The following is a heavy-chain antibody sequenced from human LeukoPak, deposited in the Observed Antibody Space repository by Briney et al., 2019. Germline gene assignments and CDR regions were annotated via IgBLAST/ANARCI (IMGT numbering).Heavy chain of an antibody. V-gene: IGHV5-51*01. Sequence: GESLKISCKGSGYRYSDYWIGWVRPMPGKGLEWMGIIYGGDSETRYSPSLRGQVTISADKSINAAYLQWSSLKASDTAMYYCARTTTYSSGWYGAYWGQGTLVTVSS. D-gene: IGHD6-19*01. J-gene: IGHJ4*02. CDR3: ARTTTYSSGWYGAY. CDR1: GYRYSDYW. CDR2: IYGGDSET.